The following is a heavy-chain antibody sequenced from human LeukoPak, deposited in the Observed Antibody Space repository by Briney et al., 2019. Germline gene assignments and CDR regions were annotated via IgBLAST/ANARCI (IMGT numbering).Heavy chain of an antibody. V-gene: IGHV1-8*03. CDR3: ARGWRSPTLQGSYTRIDS. J-gene: IGHJ5*01. CDR1: GYTFATSD. Sequence: ASVKVSCKASGYTFATSDINWVRQAAGQGLEWMGWMNPNSGNTGYAQKFQGRVTLSRNTSISTAYMELSSLRSEDTAVYFCARGWRSPTLQGSYTRIDSWGQGTLVTVSS. D-gene: IGHD3-10*01. CDR2: MNPNSGNT.